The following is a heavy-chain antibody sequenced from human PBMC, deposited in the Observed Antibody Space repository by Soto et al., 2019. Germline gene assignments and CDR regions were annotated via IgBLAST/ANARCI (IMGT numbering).Heavy chain of an antibody. V-gene: IGHV3-30-3*01. J-gene: IGHJ4*02. Sequence: VQLVESGGGVVQPGRSLRLSCAASGFTFSSYAMHWVRQAPGKGLEWVAVISYDGSNKYYADSVKGRFTISRDNSKNTLYLQMNSLRAEDTAVYYCEREDDTAMVNWGQGTLVTVSS. CDR2: ISYDGSNK. D-gene: IGHD5-18*01. CDR1: GFTFSSYA. CDR3: EREDDTAMVN.